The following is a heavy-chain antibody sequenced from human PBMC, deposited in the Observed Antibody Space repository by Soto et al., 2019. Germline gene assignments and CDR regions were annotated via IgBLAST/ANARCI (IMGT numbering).Heavy chain of an antibody. CDR3: ARDLRQWLVPGDY. CDR2: IWYDGSNK. Sequence: QVQLVESGGGVVQPGRSLRLSCAASGFTFSSYGMHWVRQAPGKGLEWVAVIWYDGSNKYYADSVKGRFTISRDNSKNTLYLQMNSLRAEDTAVYYCARDLRQWLVPGDYWGQGTLVTVSS. J-gene: IGHJ4*02. D-gene: IGHD6-19*01. CDR1: GFTFSSYG. V-gene: IGHV3-33*01.